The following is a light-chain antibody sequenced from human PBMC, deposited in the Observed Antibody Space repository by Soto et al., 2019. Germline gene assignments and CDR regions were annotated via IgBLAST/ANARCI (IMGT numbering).Light chain of an antibody. V-gene: IGKV1-5*01. CDR2: DAS. J-gene: IGKJ3*01. CDR3: QQTSTAPFT. Sequence: IRVTQSPPTLSPSGGDRFTIAFLASQTITTWMAWYQQKPGKAPKLLVYDASTLQSGVATRFSGSGSGTEFTLIISSLQREDFATYFCQQTSTAPFTFGPGTKVDIK. CDR1: QTITTW.